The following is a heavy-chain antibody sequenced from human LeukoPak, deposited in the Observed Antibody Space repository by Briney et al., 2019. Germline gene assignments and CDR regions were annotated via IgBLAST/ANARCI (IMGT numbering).Heavy chain of an antibody. J-gene: IGHJ4*02. CDR1: GYTFTGYY. V-gene: IGHV1-46*01. CDR2: IYPRDGST. CDR3: ARDQEGFDY. Sequence: ASVKVSCKASGYTFTGYYMHWVRQAPGQGLEWMGMIYPRDGSTSYAQKFQGRVTVTRDTPTSTVHMELSGLRSEDTAVYYCARDQEGFDYWGQGTLVTASS.